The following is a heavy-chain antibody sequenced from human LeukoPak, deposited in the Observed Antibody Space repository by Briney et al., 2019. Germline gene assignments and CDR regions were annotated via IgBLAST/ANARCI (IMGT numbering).Heavy chain of an antibody. CDR3: AKDATGLSGAIDY. Sequence: PGRSLRLSCAASGFTFSSYGVHWVRQAPGKGLEWVAVIWYDGSNKYYADSVEGRFTISRDNSKNTLYLQMNSLRAEDTAVYYCAKDATGLSGAIDYWGQGTLVTVSS. CDR1: GFTFSSYG. V-gene: IGHV3-33*06. CDR2: IWYDGSNK. J-gene: IGHJ4*02. D-gene: IGHD4/OR15-4a*01.